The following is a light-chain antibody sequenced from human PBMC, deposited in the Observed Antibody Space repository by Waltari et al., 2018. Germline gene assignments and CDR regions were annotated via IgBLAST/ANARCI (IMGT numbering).Light chain of an antibody. CDR1: QSVSSD. CDR2: KAS. Sequence: TQSPATLSVSPGEGATLSCRASQSVSSDLAWYQQKPGKAPKLLIYKASSLESGVPSRFSGSGSGTEFTLTISSLQPDDFATYYCQQYNSYETFGQGTKVEIK. J-gene: IGKJ1*01. V-gene: IGKV1-5*03. CDR3: QQYNSYET.